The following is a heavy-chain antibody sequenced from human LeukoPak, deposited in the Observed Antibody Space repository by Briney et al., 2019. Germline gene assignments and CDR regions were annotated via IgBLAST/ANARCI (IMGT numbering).Heavy chain of an antibody. CDR3: ARDMDGDYGYFDY. Sequence: GGSLRLSCAASGFTVRSNYMSGVRKAPGKGREGVSVIYSGGSTYYADSVKGRFTISRDNSKNTLYLQMNSLRAEDTAVYYCARDMDGDYGYFDYWGQGTLVTVSS. D-gene: IGHD4-17*01. CDR1: GFTVRSNY. J-gene: IGHJ4*02. CDR2: IYSGGST. V-gene: IGHV3-53*01.